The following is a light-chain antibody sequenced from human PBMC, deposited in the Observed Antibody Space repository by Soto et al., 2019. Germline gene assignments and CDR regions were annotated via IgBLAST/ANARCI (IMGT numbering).Light chain of an antibody. J-gene: IGKJ5*01. CDR3: QQYSNWPPYT. CDR1: QSVFNY. Sequence: EVVLTQSPATLSLSPGARATLSCRASQSVFNYLAWYQQKPGQAPRLLIDDASNRAAGIPGRFSASGSGTDFTLTISSLQSEDFAVYYCQQYSNWPPYTFGQGTRLEIK. CDR2: DAS. V-gene: IGKV3-11*01.